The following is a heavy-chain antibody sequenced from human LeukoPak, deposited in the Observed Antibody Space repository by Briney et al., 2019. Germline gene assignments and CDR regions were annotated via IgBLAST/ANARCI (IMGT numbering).Heavy chain of an antibody. CDR2: INPNSGGT. V-gene: IGHV1-2*06. CDR1: GYTFTGYY. J-gene: IGHJ4*02. CDR3: ARALLYCSSTSCYGVGGDY. D-gene: IGHD2-2*01. Sequence: GASVKVSCKASGYTFTGYYMHWVRQAPGQGLEWMGRINPNSGGTNYAQKFQGRVTMTRDTSISTAYMELSRLRPDDTAVYYCARALLYCSSTSCYGVGGDYWGQGTLVTVSS.